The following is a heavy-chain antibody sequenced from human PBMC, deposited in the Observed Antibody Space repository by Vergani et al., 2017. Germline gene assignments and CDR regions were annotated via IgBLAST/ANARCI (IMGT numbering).Heavy chain of an antibody. Sequence: QLQLQESGPGLVKPSETLSLTCTVSGDSISSTNYYWAWIRQPPGKGLEWIGEIRHDGITHYSPSLKSRVTISIDTSTHQFSLNLRSVTTADTAVYYCAREGYCTNGVCFTLFDVWGQGALVTVSS. CDR3: AREGYCTNGVCFTLFDV. J-gene: IGHJ4*02. CDR1: GDSISSTNYY. V-gene: IGHV4-39*07. CDR2: IRHDGIT. D-gene: IGHD2-8*01.